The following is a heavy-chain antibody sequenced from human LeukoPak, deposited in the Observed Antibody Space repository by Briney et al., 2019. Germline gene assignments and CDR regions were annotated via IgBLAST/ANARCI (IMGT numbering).Heavy chain of an antibody. D-gene: IGHD4-11*01. CDR2: IKQDGSER. V-gene: IGHV3-7*01. Sequence: GGSLRLSCAASGFIFSSYWMSWVRQAPGKGLEWVANIKQDGSERYYVDSVKGRFTISRDDARKSLYLQMNSLRAEDTAVYYCTRVEETATTAAIIRKYSYYYYYMDVWGKGNTVTVSS. CDR3: TRVEETATTAAIIRKYSYYYYYMDV. CDR1: GFIFSSYW. J-gene: IGHJ6*03.